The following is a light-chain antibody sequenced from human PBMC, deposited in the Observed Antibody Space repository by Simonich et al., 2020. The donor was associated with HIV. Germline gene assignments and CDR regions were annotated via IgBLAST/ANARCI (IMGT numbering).Light chain of an antibody. Sequence: DIVMTQSPDSLAVSLGERATINCKSSQSVLYSSNNKNYLVWYQQKPGQPPKLLIYWASTRESGVPDRFSGSGSGTDFTLTISSLQAEDVAAYYCQQYYSAPRTFGQGTKVEIK. V-gene: IGKV4-1*01. CDR2: WAS. J-gene: IGKJ1*01. CDR1: QSVLYSSNNKNY. CDR3: QQYYSAPRT.